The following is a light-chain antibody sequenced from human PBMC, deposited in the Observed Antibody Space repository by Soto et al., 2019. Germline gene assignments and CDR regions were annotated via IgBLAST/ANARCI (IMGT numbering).Light chain of an antibody. J-gene: IGKJ2*01. Sequence: AIRMTQSPSSFSASTGDRVTITCRASQGISSYLAWYQQKPGKAPQLLIYAASTLQSGVPSRFSGSGSGTDFTLTISCLQSEDCATYYCQQYYSYPVTFGQGTKLEIK. CDR2: AAS. V-gene: IGKV1-8*01. CDR1: QGISSY. CDR3: QQYYSYPVT.